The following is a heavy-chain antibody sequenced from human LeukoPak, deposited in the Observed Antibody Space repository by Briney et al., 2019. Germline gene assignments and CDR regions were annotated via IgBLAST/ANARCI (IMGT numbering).Heavy chain of an antibody. CDR1: GFTFSTYW. D-gene: IGHD6-19*01. J-gene: IGHJ6*02. CDR2: MRRDGNEI. Sequence: GGSLRLSCSASGFTFSTYWMSWVRQAPGKGLEWVANMRRDGNEIYYLDSVKGRFTISRDNAKNSLYLQMNSLRAEDTAVYYCARDSIAVAGYYYYYGMDVWGQGTTVTVSS. V-gene: IGHV3-7*01. CDR3: ARDSIAVAGYYYYYGMDV.